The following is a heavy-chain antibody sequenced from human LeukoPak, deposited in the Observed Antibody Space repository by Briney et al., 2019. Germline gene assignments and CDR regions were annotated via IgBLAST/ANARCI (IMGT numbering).Heavy chain of an antibody. D-gene: IGHD1-1*01. CDR3: ARPYLPPTDTTPPRFAY. Sequence: SETLSLTCTVSGGSISSSSYYWGWIRQPPGKGLEWIGSIYYSGSTYYNPALKRRFTISVDTSKNQFSLKLSSVTAANTAMYYCARPYLPPTDTTPPRFAYWGQGPQVPVSS. CDR1: GGSISSSSYY. V-gene: IGHV4-39*01. J-gene: IGHJ4*02. CDR2: IYYSGST.